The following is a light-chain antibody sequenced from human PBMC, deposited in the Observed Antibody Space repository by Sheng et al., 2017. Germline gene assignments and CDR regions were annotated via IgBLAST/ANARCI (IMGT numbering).Light chain of an antibody. CDR1: QSVSSSY. CDR3: QQSYSIFFT. J-gene: IGKJ3*01. Sequence: ETVMTQSPGTLSLSPGERATLSCRASQSVSSSYLAWYQQKPGQAPRLLIYGASTRATGIPARFSGSGSGTEFTLTITSLQPEDFSTYYCQQSYSIFFTFGPGTKVDIK. CDR2: GAS. V-gene: IGKV3D-7*01.